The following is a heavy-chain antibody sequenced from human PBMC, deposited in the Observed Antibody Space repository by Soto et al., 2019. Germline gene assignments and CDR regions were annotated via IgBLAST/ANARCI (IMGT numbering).Heavy chain of an antibody. D-gene: IGHD6-13*01. CDR3: ARSPLSLYSADFW. CDR1: GYTFTSYG. Sequence: ASVKVSCKASGYTFTSYGIHWGRQAAGQRLEWMGWINAGNGGTKYSQKFQDRVTITRDTSASTAYMELSSLRSDDTAIYYCARSPLSLYSADFWWGLGALVTVSS. J-gene: IGHJ4*02. V-gene: IGHV1-3*01. CDR2: INAGNGGT.